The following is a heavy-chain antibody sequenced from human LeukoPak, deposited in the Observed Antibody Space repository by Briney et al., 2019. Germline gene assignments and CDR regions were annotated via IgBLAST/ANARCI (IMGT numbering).Heavy chain of an antibody. J-gene: IGHJ4*02. V-gene: IGHV4-59*01. CDR1: GGSISSYY. CDR3: ARVGDSGYAQRYFDY. D-gene: IGHD5-12*01. CDR2: IYYSGST. Sequence: PSETLSLTCTVSGGSISSYYWSWIRQPPGKGLEWIGYIYYSGSTNYNPSLKSRVTISVDTSKNQFSLKLSSVTAADTAVYYCARVGDSGYAQRYFDYWGQGTLVTVSS.